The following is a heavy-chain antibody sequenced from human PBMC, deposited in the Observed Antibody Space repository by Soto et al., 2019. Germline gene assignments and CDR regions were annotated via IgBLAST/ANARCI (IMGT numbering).Heavy chain of an antibody. D-gene: IGHD3-10*01. CDR3: ARELSTIVRAYN. CDR2: ISPYDHSM. Sequence: EVQLVESGGGLVKPGGSLRLSCAASGFTFTSYNIYWFRQAPGKGLEWVSSISPYDHSMYYADSVKGRFTVSKDNAKSSVYLQMDSLRAEDTAIYYCARELSTIVRAYNWGQGTLVTVSS. V-gene: IGHV3-21*02. CDR1: GFTFTSYN. J-gene: IGHJ4*02.